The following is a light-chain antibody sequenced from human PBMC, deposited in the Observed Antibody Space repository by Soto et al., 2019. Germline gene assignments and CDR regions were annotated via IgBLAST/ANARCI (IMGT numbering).Light chain of an antibody. J-gene: IGKJ5*01. Sequence: EIELTQSPGTLSLSPGESATLSCRVSQTTSPKYVAWYQQRRGLAPRLLVYGASKRAAGIPDRFRGSGSGSEFSLPISGLEPEDFAVYFCQHFGSSPPVIFGQGTRL. CDR3: QHFGSSPPVI. CDR2: GAS. V-gene: IGKV3-20*01. CDR1: QTTSPKY.